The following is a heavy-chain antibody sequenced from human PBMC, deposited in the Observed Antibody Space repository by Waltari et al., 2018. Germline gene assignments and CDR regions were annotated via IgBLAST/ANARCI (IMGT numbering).Heavy chain of an antibody. D-gene: IGHD2-2*01. Sequence: QVQLVQSGAEVKKPGASVKVSCKASGYTFTSYAMHWVRKAPGQRLEWMGWINAGNGNTKYSQKFQGRVTITRDTSASTAYMELSSMRSEDTAVYYCARSAMPLDYFDYWGQGTLVTVSS. J-gene: IGHJ4*02. V-gene: IGHV1-3*01. CDR2: INAGNGNT. CDR3: ARSAMPLDYFDY. CDR1: GYTFTSYA.